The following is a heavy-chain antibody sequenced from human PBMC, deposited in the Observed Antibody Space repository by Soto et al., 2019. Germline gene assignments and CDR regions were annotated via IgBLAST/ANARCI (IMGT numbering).Heavy chain of an antibody. CDR3: ARIAVAGTISYFDY. Sequence: SETLSLTCAVYGGSFSGYYWSWIRQPPGKGLEWIGEINHSGSTNYNPSLKSRVTISVDTSKNQFSLKLSSVTAADTAVYYCARIAVAGTISYFDYWGQGTLVTVSS. CDR2: INHSGST. J-gene: IGHJ4*02. CDR1: GGSFSGYY. D-gene: IGHD6-19*01. V-gene: IGHV4-34*01.